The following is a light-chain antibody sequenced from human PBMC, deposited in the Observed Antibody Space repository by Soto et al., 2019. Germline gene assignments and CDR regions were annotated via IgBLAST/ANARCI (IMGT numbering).Light chain of an antibody. J-gene: IGKJ1*01. CDR2: GAS. V-gene: IGKV3-20*01. CDR3: QQYGSSPQT. Sequence: EIVLTQSPGTLSLSPGERATLSCRASQSVSSSYLAWYQQKPGQAPRLVIYGASSRATGIPERFSGSGSGTDFTLTISRLEPEDFAVYYCQQYGSSPQTFGQGTKVEIK. CDR1: QSVSSSY.